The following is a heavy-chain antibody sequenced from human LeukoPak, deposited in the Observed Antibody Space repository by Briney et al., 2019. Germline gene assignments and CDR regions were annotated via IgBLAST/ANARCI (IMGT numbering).Heavy chain of an antibody. D-gene: IGHD2-2*01. V-gene: IGHV3-48*03. J-gene: IGHJ6*02. CDR1: GFTFSSYE. CDR2: ISSSGSTI. CDR3: ARDQREYQLLPPMDV. Sequence: PGRSLRLSCAASGFTFSSYEMNWVRQAPGKGLEWVSYISSSGSTIYYADSVKGRFTISRDNAKNSLYLQMNSLRAEDTAVYYCARDQREYQLLPPMDVWGQGTTVTVSS.